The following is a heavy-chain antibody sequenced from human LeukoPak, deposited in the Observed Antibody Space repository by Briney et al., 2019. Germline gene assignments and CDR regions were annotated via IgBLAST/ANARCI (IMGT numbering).Heavy chain of an antibody. CDR1: GYTFTSYY. CDR2: INPNSGGT. D-gene: IGHD3-16*02. J-gene: IGHJ6*03. CDR3: ASGPIMITFGGVIVTGYYYMDV. Sequence: ASVKVSCKASGYTFTSYYMHWVRQAPGQGLEWMGWINPNSGGTNYAQKFQGRVTMTRDTSIGTAYMELSRLRSDDTAVYYCASGPIMITFGGVIVTGYYYMDVWGKGTTVTISS. V-gene: IGHV1-2*02.